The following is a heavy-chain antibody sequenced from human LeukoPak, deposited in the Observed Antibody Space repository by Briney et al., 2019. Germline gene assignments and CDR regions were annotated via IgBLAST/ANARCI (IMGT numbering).Heavy chain of an antibody. CDR1: RFTFSNYV. Sequence: GGSLRLSCAASRFTFSNYVMHWVCQAPGKGLEWVAVISYDGSDKYYADSVKGRFTISRDNSKNTLYLQMNSLRAEDTAVYYCAKESQIYYYYMDVWGKGTTVTISS. CDR3: AKESQIYYYYMDV. CDR2: ISYDGSDK. J-gene: IGHJ6*03. V-gene: IGHV3-30*18.